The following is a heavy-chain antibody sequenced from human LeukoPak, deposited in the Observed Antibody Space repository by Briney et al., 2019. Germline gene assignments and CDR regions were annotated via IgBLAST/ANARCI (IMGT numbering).Heavy chain of an antibody. V-gene: IGHV1-69*02. Sequence: SVKVSCKASGGTFSSYTISWVRQAPGQGLEWMGRIIPILGIANYAQKFQGRVTITADKSTSTAYMELSSLRSEDTAVYYCAQTHYDFWSGYYTVWFEPWGQGTLVTVSS. CDR2: IIPILGIA. CDR3: AQTHYDFWSGYYTVWFEP. D-gene: IGHD3-3*01. CDR1: GGTFSSYT. J-gene: IGHJ5*02.